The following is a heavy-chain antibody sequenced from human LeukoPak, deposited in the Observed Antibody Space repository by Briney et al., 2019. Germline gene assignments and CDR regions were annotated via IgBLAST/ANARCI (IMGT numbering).Heavy chain of an antibody. J-gene: IGHJ4*02. CDR1: GGSISSYY. V-gene: IGHV4-59*01. Sequence: SETLSLTCTVSGGSISSYYWSWIRQPPGKGLEWIGYIYYSGSTNYNPSLKSRVTISVDTSKSQFSLKLSSVTAADTAVYYCARDGRDSSGYYWVDYWGQGTLVTVSS. CDR3: ARDGRDSSGYYWVDY. CDR2: IYYSGST. D-gene: IGHD3-22*01.